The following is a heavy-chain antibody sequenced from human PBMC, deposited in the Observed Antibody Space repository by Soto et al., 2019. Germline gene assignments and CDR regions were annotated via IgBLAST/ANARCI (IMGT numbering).Heavy chain of an antibody. CDR3: ARELVEMATPYYFDY. Sequence: QVQLVQSGAEVKKPGSSVKVSCKASGGTFSSYAISWVRQAPGQGLEWMGGIIPIFGTANYAQKFQGRVTITADESTSTAYMERSSLRSEDTAVYYCARELVEMATPYYFDYLGQGTLVTVSS. J-gene: IGHJ4*02. V-gene: IGHV1-69*12. CDR1: GGTFSSYA. D-gene: IGHD5-12*01. CDR2: IIPIFGTA.